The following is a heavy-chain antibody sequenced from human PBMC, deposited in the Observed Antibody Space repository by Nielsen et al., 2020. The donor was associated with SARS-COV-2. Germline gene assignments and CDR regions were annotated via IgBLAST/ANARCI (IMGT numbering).Heavy chain of an antibody. D-gene: IGHD2-15*01. CDR2: IYHSGST. V-gene: IGHV4-4*02. CDR1: GGSISSSNW. CDR3: ARTKNIVVVVAARNDAFDI. J-gene: IGHJ3*02. Sequence: SETLSLTCAVSGGSISSSNWWSWVRQLPGTGLEWIGEIYHSGSTNYNPSLKSRVTISVDKSKNQFSLKLSSVTAADTAVYYCARTKNIVVVVAARNDAFDIWGQGTMVTVSS.